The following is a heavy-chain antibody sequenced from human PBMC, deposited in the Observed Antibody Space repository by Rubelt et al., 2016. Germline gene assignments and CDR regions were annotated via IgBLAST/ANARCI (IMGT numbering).Heavy chain of an antibody. CDR1: GYTFTSYG. CDR3: VRGKGFGDHGMDV. V-gene: IGHV1-18*01. Sequence: QVQLVQSGAEGKKPGASVKVSCKASGYTFTSYGMSWVRQAPGQGLEWMGWIRGSNGDTNYEQKLQGRVTVTTDTSTSTAYMELRSLRSDDTAVYYCVRGKGFGDHGMDVWGQGTTVTVSS. J-gene: IGHJ6*02. CDR2: IRGSNGDT. D-gene: IGHD4-17*01.